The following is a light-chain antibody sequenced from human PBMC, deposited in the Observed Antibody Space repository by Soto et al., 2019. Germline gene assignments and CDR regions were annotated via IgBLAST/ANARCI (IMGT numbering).Light chain of an antibody. CDR3: SSYTGSSPRYV. CDR2: EVS. CDR1: SSDVGSYDR. J-gene: IGLJ1*01. V-gene: IGLV2-18*02. Sequence: QSALTQPPSVSGSPGQSVTISCTGTSSDVGSYDRVSWYQQPPGTAPKLMIYEVSSRPSGVPDRFSGSKSGNTASLTISGLQAEDEADYYCSSYTGSSPRYVFGTGTKVTVL.